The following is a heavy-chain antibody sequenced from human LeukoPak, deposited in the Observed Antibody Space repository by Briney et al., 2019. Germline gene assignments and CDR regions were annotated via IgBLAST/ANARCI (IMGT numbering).Heavy chain of an antibody. J-gene: IGHJ6*03. Sequence: GGSLRLSCEASGFTFSSYQMNWVRQAPGEGLEWVSAISGSGDSTYYADSVKGRFTISRDNSKNTLYLQMNSLRAEDTAVYYCARSSRYYYDSSGYYLGDYYYYYMDVWGKGTTVTVSS. CDR1: GFTFSSYQ. V-gene: IGHV3-23*01. CDR3: ARSSRYYYDSSGYYLGDYYYYYMDV. D-gene: IGHD3-22*01. CDR2: ISGSGDST.